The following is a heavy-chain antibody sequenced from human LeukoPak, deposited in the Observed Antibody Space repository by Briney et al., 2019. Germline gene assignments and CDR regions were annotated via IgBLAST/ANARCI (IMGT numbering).Heavy chain of an antibody. CDR3: ARELLVKDNWNYVGGFDY. V-gene: IGHV1-69*04. Sequence: SVKVSCKASGGTFSSYAISWVRQAPGQGLEWMGRIIPILGIANYAQKFQGRVTITADKSTSTAYMELSSLRSEDTAVYYCARELLVKDNWNYVGGFDYWGQGTLSPSPQ. CDR2: IIPILGIA. CDR1: GGTFSSYA. J-gene: IGHJ4*02. D-gene: IGHD1-7*01.